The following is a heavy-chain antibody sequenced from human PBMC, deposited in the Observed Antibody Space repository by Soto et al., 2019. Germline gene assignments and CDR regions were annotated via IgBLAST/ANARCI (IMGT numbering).Heavy chain of an antibody. CDR3: ARGTYRSLIPLYLQY. D-gene: IGHD2-2*01. J-gene: IGHJ4*02. Sequence: ASVKVSCKSSGYNFVSYGVSWVRQAPGQGLEWLGWITAYKGNGYNGGKFQGRVTMTTEASTNTAYMTLRRLRSDDTAIYYCARGTYRSLIPLYLQYWGQGTMVPVSS. CDR2: ITAYKGNG. V-gene: IGHV1-18*01. CDR1: GYNFVSYG.